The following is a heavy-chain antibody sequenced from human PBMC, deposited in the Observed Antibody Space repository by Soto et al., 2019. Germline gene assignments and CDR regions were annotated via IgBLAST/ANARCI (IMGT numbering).Heavy chain of an antibody. J-gene: IGHJ4*02. Sequence: GGSLRLSCAASGFTFSSYAMSWVRQAPGKGLEWVSAISGSGGSTYYADSVKGRFTISRDNSKNTLYLQMNSLRAEDTAVYYCAKDPPRSWTIVPIVDYWGQGTLVTVSS. CDR2: ISGSGGST. CDR1: GFTFSSYA. V-gene: IGHV3-23*01. D-gene: IGHD2-8*01. CDR3: AKDPPRSWTIVPIVDY.